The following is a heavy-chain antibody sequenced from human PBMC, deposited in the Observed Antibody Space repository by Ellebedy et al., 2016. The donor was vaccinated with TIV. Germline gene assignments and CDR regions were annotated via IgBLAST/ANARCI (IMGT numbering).Heavy chain of an antibody. J-gene: IGHJ2*01. CDR3: ARAGPDLVELLMNGPSAFWYFDV. CDR2: INPNNGGT. V-gene: IGHV1-2*02. D-gene: IGHD1-7*01. Sequence: AASVKVSCKVSGYIFTDYYIHWFRQAPGQEFEWMGWINPNNGGTNYAQKFQDRVTMTRDTSISTAYVELSGLTSDDTAVYYCARAGPDLVELLMNGPSAFWYFDVWGRGTLLTVSS. CDR1: GYIFTDYY.